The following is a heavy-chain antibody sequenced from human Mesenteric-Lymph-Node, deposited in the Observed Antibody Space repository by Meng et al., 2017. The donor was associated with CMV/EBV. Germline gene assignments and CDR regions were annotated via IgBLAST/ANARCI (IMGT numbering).Heavy chain of an antibody. J-gene: IGHJ1*01. CDR2: IYYSGTT. D-gene: IGHD3-16*01. Sequence: CTVSGGSVSSGNYYWSWIRQPPGKGLEWIGYIYYSGTTNYSPSLKSRVTISIDTSKNQFSLKLSSVTAADTAVYYCATNWGPPEYLQHWGQGTLVTVSS. CDR3: ATNWGPPEYLQH. V-gene: IGHV4-61*01. CDR1: GGSVSSGNYY.